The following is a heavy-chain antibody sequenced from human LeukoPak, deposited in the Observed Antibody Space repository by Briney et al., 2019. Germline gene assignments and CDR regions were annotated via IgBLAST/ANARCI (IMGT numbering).Heavy chain of an antibody. V-gene: IGHV3-66*01. J-gene: IGHJ4*02. CDR1: GFTVSSNY. Sequence: GGSLRLSCAASGFTVSSNYMSWVRQAPGKGLEWVSVIYSGGSTYYADSVKGRFTISRDNSKNTLYLQMNSLRAEDTAVYYCARAIGIAAAAPFDYWGQGTLATVSS. D-gene: IGHD6-13*01. CDR2: IYSGGST. CDR3: ARAIGIAAAAPFDY.